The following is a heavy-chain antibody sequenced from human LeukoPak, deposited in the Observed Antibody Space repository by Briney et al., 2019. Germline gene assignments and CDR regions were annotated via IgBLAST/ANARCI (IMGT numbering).Heavy chain of an antibody. J-gene: IGHJ4*02. CDR2: ISRSGGST. Sequence: GGSLRLSCAASGFTFSNYAMNWVRQAPGKGLEWVSSISRSGGSTFYADSVKGRFTISRDNSKNTLYLQMNSLRAEDTAVYYCAKDRVITMIVVVDYWGQGTLVTVSS. CDR3: AKDRVITMIVVVDY. V-gene: IGHV3-23*01. D-gene: IGHD3-22*01. CDR1: GFTFSNYA.